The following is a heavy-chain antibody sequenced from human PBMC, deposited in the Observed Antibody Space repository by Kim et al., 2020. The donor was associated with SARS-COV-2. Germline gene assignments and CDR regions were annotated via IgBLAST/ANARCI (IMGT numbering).Heavy chain of an antibody. V-gene: IGHV5-10-1*01. CDR3: AIEWLLSNWFDP. CDR2: IDPSDSYT. J-gene: IGHJ5*02. Sequence: GESLKISCKGSGYSFTSYWISWVRQMPGKGLEWMGRIDPSDSYTNYSPSFQGHVTISADKSISTAYLQWSSLKASDTAMYYCAIEWLLSNWFDPWGQGTLVTVSS. D-gene: IGHD3-3*01. CDR1: GYSFTSYW.